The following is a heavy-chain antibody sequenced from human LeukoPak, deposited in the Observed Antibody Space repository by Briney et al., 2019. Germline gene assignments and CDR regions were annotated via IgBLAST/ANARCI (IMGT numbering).Heavy chain of an antibody. Sequence: SETLSLTCTVSGGSISSGSYYWSWIRQPAGKGLEWIGRIYTSGSTNYNPSLKSRVTISVDTSKNQFSLKLSSVTAADTAVYYCARALAAIGYNWFDPWGQGTLVTVSS. V-gene: IGHV4-61*02. J-gene: IGHJ5*02. CDR1: GGSISSGSYY. CDR2: IYTSGST. D-gene: IGHD2-2*02. CDR3: ARALAAIGYNWFDP.